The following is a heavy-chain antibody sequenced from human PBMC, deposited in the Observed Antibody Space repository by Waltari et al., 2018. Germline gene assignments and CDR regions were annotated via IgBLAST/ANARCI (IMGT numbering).Heavy chain of an antibody. J-gene: IGHJ5*02. D-gene: IGHD2-2*01. Sequence: QVQLQESGPGLVKPSQTLSLTCTVSGASISSGRVYWSWIRQPAGKGLEWIGRIYSRGSTNENPSLKSRVTISLDRSKNQLSLKLTSVTAADTAVYYCARAPPSPTTYHNWFDAWGQGTLVTVSS. CDR1: GASISSGRVY. CDR3: ARAPPSPTTYHNWFDA. CDR2: IYSRGST. V-gene: IGHV4-61*02.